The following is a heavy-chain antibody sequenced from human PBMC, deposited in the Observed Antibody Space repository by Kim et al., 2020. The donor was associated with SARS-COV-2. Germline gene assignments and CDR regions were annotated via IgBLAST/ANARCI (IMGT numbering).Heavy chain of an antibody. Sequence: SETLSLTCTVSGGSISSGGYYWSWIRQHPGKGLEWIGYIYYSGSTYYNPSLKSRVTISVDTSKNQFSLKLSSVTAADTAVYYCARGLTSERCGGDCYSRNAFDSWGQGTMVTVSS. D-gene: IGHD2-21*02. CDR1: GGSISSGGYY. V-gene: IGHV4-31*03. CDR3: ARGLTSERCGGDCYSRNAFDS. J-gene: IGHJ3*02. CDR2: IYYSGST.